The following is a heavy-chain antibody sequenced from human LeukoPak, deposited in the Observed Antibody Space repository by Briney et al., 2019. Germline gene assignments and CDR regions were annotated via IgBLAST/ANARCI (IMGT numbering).Heavy chain of an antibody. J-gene: IGHJ6*03. CDR3: ARYCSSSRCLYYYHMDV. CDR1: GFTFSSYA. Sequence: GGSLRLSCAASGFTFSSYAMSWVRQAPGKGLEWVSAIRDSGGSTYYADSVKGRFTISRDDAKNSLYLQMNSLRAEDTAVYYCARYCSSSRCLYYYHMDVWGKGTTVTVSS. V-gene: IGHV3-23*01. D-gene: IGHD2-2*01. CDR2: IRDSGGST.